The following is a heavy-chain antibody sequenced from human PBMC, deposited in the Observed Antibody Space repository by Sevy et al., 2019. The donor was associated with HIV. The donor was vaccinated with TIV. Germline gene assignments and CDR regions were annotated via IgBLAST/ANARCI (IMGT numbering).Heavy chain of an antibody. J-gene: IGHJ4*02. V-gene: IGHV3-66*01. D-gene: IGHD5-18*01. Sequence: GGSLRLSCAASGFSVNSNYMTWVRQAPGKGLEGVSVIYSDETTYHADSVKDRFTISRDNSKNMLYLQMSSLRAEDTAIYYCARGKSGYGYALNYWRQGTLVTVSS. CDR1: GFSVNSNY. CDR3: ARGKSGYGYALNY. CDR2: IYSDETT.